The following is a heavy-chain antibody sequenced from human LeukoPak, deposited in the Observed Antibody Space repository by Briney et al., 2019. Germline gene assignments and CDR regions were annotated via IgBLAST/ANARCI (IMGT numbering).Heavy chain of an antibody. CDR2: IYGGGST. J-gene: IGHJ6*02. V-gene: IGHV3-53*01. Sequence: GGSLRLSCAASGFTVSSNYMSWVRQAPGKGLEWVSVIYGGGSTYYADSVKGRFTISRDNSKNTLYLQMNSLRAEDTAVYYCARDQWYSSGWYAYYYGMDVWGQGTTVTVSS. D-gene: IGHD6-19*01. CDR1: GFTVSSNY. CDR3: ARDQWYSSGWYAYYYGMDV.